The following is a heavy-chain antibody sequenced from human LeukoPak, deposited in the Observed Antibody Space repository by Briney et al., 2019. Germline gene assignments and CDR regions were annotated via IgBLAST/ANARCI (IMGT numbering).Heavy chain of an antibody. J-gene: IGHJ4*02. CDR3: ARETGWELLGTYHFDY. D-gene: IGHD1-26*01. V-gene: IGHV3-7*01. Sequence: GGSLRLSCAASGFTFRGFWMSWVRQAPGKGLERVANIKQDGGEKYYVDSVKGRFTISRDNAKNSLYLQMNSLRAEDTGVYYCARETGWELLGTYHFDYWGQGTLVTVSS. CDR2: IKQDGGEK. CDR1: GFTFRGFW.